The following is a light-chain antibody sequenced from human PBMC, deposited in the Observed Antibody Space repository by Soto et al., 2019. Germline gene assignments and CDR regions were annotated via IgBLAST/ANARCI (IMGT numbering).Light chain of an antibody. CDR2: EVS. Sequence: QSALTQPASVSGSAGQSITISCTGTSTDVGGYNYVSWYQQHPGKVPKLIIYEVSNRPSGVTSRFSGSKSGNTASLPISGLQAEDEADYHCSSYSFSRPYVFGTGTKLTVL. CDR1: STDVGGYNY. CDR3: SSYSFSRPYV. V-gene: IGLV2-14*01. J-gene: IGLJ1*01.